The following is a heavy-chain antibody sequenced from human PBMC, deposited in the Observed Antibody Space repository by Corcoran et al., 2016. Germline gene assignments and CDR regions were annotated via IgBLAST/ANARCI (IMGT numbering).Heavy chain of an antibody. CDR3: ARDMRFLEFDY. CDR1: GFTFSSYS. Sequence: EVQLVESGGGLVQPGGSLRLSCAASGFTFSSYSMNWVRQAPGKGLEWVSYISSSSSTIYYADSVKGRFTISRDNAKNSLYLQMNSLRAEDTAVYYCARDMRFLEFDYWGQGTLVTVSS. D-gene: IGHD3-3*01. V-gene: IGHV3-48*04. J-gene: IGHJ4*02. CDR2: ISSSSSTI.